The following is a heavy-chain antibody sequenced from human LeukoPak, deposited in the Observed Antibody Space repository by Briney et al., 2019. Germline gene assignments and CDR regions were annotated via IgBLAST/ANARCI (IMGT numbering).Heavy chain of an antibody. J-gene: IGHJ4*02. CDR3: AGAPTIFGVVIAS. Sequence: GGSLRLSCAASGFTFSTYSMNWVRQAPGKGLEWVSAISNSGYTYYADSVKGRFTISRDNAKNSLYLQMNSLRAEDTAVYYCAGAPTIFGVVIASWGQGTLVTVSS. CDR1: GFTFSTYS. V-gene: IGHV3-21*01. CDR2: ISNSGYT. D-gene: IGHD3-3*01.